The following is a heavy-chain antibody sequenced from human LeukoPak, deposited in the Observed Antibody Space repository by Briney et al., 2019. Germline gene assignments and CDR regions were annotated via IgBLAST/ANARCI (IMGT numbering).Heavy chain of an antibody. Sequence: GGSLRLSCAASGFTFSSYNMNWVRQAPGKGLEWVSSISSSSSYIYYADSVKGRFTISRDNAKNSLYLQMNSLRAEDTAVYYCARDLGGTVTTLHAFDIWGQGTMVTVSS. CDR3: ARDLGGTVTTLHAFDI. D-gene: IGHD4-17*01. CDR1: GFTFSSYN. V-gene: IGHV3-21*01. CDR2: ISSSSSYI. J-gene: IGHJ3*02.